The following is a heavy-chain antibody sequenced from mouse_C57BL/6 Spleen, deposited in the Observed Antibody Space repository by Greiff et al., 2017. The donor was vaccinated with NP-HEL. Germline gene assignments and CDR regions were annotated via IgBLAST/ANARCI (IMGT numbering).Heavy chain of an antibody. V-gene: IGHV1-59*01. CDR2: IDPSDSYT. CDR3: ARRDYGSSYGDAMDY. J-gene: IGHJ4*01. D-gene: IGHD1-1*01. CDR1: GYTSTSYW. Sequence: QVQLQQPGAELVRPGTSVKLSCKASGYTSTSYWMHWVKQRPGQGLEWIGVIDPSDSYTNYNQKFKGKATLTVDTSSSTAYMQLSSLTSEDSAVYYCARRDYGSSYGDAMDYWGQGTSVTVSS.